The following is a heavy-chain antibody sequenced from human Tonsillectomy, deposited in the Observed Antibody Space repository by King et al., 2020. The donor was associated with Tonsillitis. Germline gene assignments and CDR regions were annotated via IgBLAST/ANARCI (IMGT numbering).Heavy chain of an antibody. J-gene: IGHJ4*02. CDR2: ISGSGGST. CDR1: GFTFSSYA. CDR3: AEGAEYYDSSGYYYVDYFDY. D-gene: IGHD3-22*01. V-gene: IGHV3-23*04. Sequence: EVQLVESGGGLVQPGGSLRLSCAASGFTFSSYAMSWVRQAPGKGLEWVSAISGSGGSTYYADSVKGRFTISRDNSKNTLYLQMNSLRAEDTAVYYCAEGAEYYDSSGYYYVDYFDYWGQGTLVTVSS.